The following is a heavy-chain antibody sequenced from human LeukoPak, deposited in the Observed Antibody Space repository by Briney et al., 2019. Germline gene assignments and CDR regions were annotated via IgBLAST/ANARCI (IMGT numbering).Heavy chain of an antibody. D-gene: IGHD2-15*01. V-gene: IGHV4-4*07. CDR1: GGSISSYY. J-gene: IGHJ6*03. CDR3: ARDGCGGSCFHYYYYYMDV. Sequence: SETLSLTCTVSGGSISSYYWSWIRQPAGKGLEWIGRIDTSGNTNYKPSLKSRVTMSVDTSKKQFSLKLSSVTAADTAVYYCARDGCGGSCFHYYYYYMDVWGKGTTVTISS. CDR2: IDTSGNT.